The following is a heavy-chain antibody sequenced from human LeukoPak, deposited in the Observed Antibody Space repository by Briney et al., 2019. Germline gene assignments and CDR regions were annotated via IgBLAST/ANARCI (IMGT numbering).Heavy chain of an antibody. CDR1: GFTLEHYG. V-gene: IGHV3-23*01. J-gene: IGHJ4*02. Sequence: HPGGSLRLSCEASGFTLEHYGMSWVRQAPGKGVEWVSGISGSGGATYYADSVKGRFTISRDDPHNTLYLQMNSLRAEDTAVYFCARGGVDYYGSGTYYLMYYFDYWGQGALVTVSS. CDR3: ARGGVDYYGSGTYYLMYYFDY. D-gene: IGHD3-10*01. CDR2: ISGSGGAT.